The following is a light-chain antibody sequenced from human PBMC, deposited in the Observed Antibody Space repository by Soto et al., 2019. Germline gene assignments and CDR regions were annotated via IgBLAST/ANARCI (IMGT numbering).Light chain of an antibody. CDR1: QIVLHSSNNKNF. CDR2: WAS. Sequence: DIVMTQSPDSLALSLGERATINCRSSQIVLHSSNNKNFLAWYQQKPGQPPKLLIYWASTREPGVPDRFTGSGSGTDFTLTISSLQAEDVAVYYCQQYYGTPWTFGQGTKVDIK. J-gene: IGKJ1*01. V-gene: IGKV4-1*01. CDR3: QQYYGTPWT.